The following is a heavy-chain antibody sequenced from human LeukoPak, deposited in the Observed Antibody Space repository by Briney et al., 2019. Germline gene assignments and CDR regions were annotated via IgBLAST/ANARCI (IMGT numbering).Heavy chain of an antibody. J-gene: IGHJ4*02. CDR1: GFTFSNYW. V-gene: IGHV3-7*03. CDR3: ARWAGVTDY. Sequence: HPGGSLRLSCAASGFTFSNYWMSWVRQAPGKGLEWVANIKQNGSETYHVDSVKGRFTISRDNAKNSLYLQMDSLTAKDTAVYYCARWAGVTDYWGQGTLVTVSS. D-gene: IGHD3-10*01. CDR2: IKQNGSET.